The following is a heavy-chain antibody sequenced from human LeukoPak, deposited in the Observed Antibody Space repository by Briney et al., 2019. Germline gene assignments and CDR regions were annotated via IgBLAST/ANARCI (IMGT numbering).Heavy chain of an antibody. D-gene: IGHD6-19*01. CDR3: ARVSSGYYYYGMDV. CDR2: IYYSGST. J-gene: IGHJ6*02. V-gene: IGHV4-59*01. Sequence: SETLSLTCTVSGGSISSYYWSWIRQPPGKGLEWIGYIYYSGSTNYNPSLKRRVTISVDTSKNQFSLKLSSVTAADTAVYYCARVSSGYYYYGMDVWGQGTTVTVS. CDR1: GGSISSYY.